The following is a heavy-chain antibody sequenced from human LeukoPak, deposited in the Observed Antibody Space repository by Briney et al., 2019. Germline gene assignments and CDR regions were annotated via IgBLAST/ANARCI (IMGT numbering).Heavy chain of an antibody. J-gene: IGHJ4*02. CDR2: INHSGST. CDR3: ARLEDFGVAKIDF. V-gene: IGHV4-34*01. Sequence: SETLSLTCAVYGGSFSGYYWSWIRQPPGKGLEWIGEINHSGSTNYNPSLKSRVTISVDTSKNQFSLKPNSVTAADTAVYYCARLEDFGVAKIDFWGQGILVTVSS. D-gene: IGHD3-3*01. CDR1: GGSFSGYY.